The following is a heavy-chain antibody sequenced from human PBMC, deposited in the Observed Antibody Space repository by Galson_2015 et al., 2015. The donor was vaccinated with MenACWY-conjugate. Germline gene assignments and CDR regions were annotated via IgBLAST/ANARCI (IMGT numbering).Heavy chain of an antibody. D-gene: IGHD2-15*01. J-gene: IGHJ6*02. CDR3: ARRRVAGASNISYYNGMDV. V-gene: IGHV3-48*04. CDR1: GFTFSIYS. Sequence: SLRLSCAASGFTFSIYSLHWVRQAPGKGLEWVSYISNSGSTIYYADSVKGRFTISRDNAKNSLYLQMNSLRAEDTAVYYCARRRVAGASNISYYNGMDVWGQGTTVTVSS. CDR2: ISNSGSTI.